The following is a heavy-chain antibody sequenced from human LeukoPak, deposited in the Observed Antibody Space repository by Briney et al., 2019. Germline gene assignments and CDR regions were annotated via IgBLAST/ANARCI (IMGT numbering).Heavy chain of an antibody. CDR2: ISSSGSTI. D-gene: IGHD2-2*01. Sequence: GGSLRLSCAASGFTFSSYEMNWIRQAPGKGLEWVSYISSSGSTIYYADSVKGRFTISRDNAKNSLYLQMNSLRAEDTAVYYCARGADIVVVPAAAPFDYWGQGTLVTVSS. CDR1: GFTFSSYE. J-gene: IGHJ4*02. V-gene: IGHV3-48*03. CDR3: ARGADIVVVPAAAPFDY.